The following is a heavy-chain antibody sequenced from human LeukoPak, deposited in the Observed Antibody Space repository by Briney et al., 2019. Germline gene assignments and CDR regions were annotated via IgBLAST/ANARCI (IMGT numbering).Heavy chain of an antibody. Sequence: TGGSLRLSCAASGFTFSGYAMHWVRQAPGKGLEWVAFIRYDGSNKYCADSVKGRFTVSRDNSKNTLYLQMNSLRAEDTAVYYCAKDKNDYGDYSYMDVWGKGTTVTVSS. J-gene: IGHJ6*03. CDR2: IRYDGSNK. V-gene: IGHV3-30*02. D-gene: IGHD4-17*01. CDR1: GFTFSGYA. CDR3: AKDKNDYGDYSYMDV.